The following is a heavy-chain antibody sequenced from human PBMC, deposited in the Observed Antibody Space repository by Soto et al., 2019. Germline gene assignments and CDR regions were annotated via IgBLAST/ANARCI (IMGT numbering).Heavy chain of an antibody. CDR1: GFTFSSYA. Sequence: EVQLLESGGGLVQPGGSLRLSCAASGFTFSSYAMSWVRQAPGKGLDLVSAISGSGGSTYYADSVKGRFTISRDNSKNTLYLQMNSLRAEDTAVYYCARDILSIAADGNFDYWGQGTLVTVSS. J-gene: IGHJ4*02. CDR3: ARDILSIAADGNFDY. CDR2: ISGSGGST. D-gene: IGHD6-13*01. V-gene: IGHV3-23*01.